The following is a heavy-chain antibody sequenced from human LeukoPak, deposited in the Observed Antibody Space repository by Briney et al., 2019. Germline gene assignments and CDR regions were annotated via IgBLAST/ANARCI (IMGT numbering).Heavy chain of an antibody. CDR2: ISSSSSYI. J-gene: IGHJ6*02. D-gene: IGHD2-2*01. CDR1: GFTFSSYS. Sequence: GGSLILSCAASGFTFSSYSMNWVRQAPGKGLEWVSSISSSSSYIYYADSVKGRFTISRDNAKNSLYLQMNSLRAEDTAVYYCAREVVVVPAAISKKKNYYYYGMDVWGQGTTVTVSS. V-gene: IGHV3-21*01. CDR3: AREVVVVPAAISKKKNYYYYGMDV.